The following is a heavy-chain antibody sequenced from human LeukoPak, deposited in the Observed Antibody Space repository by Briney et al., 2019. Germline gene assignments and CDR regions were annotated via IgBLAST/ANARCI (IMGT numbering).Heavy chain of an antibody. D-gene: IGHD4-23*01. Sequence: PETLSLTCTVSGGSLSNYYWSWIRQSPGTGLEWIGYIHSSGDSHYSPSFKSRVATSVDTSKNQFYLTLNSVTAADTAVYYCTRHPGGNAAHRFDQWGQGFLVTVSS. V-gene: IGHV4-59*08. CDR3: TRHPGGNAAHRFDQ. CDR1: GGSLSNYY. CDR2: IHSSGDS. J-gene: IGHJ4*02.